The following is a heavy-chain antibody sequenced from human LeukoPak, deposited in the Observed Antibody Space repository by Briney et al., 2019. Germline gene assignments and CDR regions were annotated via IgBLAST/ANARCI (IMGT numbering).Heavy chain of an antibody. CDR3: ARAYYYDVSVTPDY. D-gene: IGHD3-22*01. Sequence: GGSPRLSCVASGFIFSNYGMHCVRRAPGKGLEWVALIWYDGSNEYYADSVKGRFTISRDTSKNTLYLQMNSLRAEDTAVYYCARAYYYDVSVTPDYWGQGTLVTVSS. V-gene: IGHV3-33*01. CDR2: IWYDGSNE. CDR1: GFIFSNYG. J-gene: IGHJ4*02.